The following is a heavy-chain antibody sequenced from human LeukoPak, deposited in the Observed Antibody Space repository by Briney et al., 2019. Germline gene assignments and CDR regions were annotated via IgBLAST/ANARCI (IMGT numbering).Heavy chain of an antibody. V-gene: IGHV3-15*01. J-gene: IGHJ3*02. CDR1: GFTFSNAW. D-gene: IGHD6-19*01. CDR3: TTGRESAYSSGWYAFDI. CDR2: IKSKTDGGTT. Sequence: PGGSLRLSSAAYGFTFSNAWMSWVRQAPGKGLEWVGRIKSKTDGGTTDYAAPVKGRFTISRDDSKNTLYLQMNSLKTEDTAVYYCTTGRESAYSSGWYAFDIWGQGTMVTVSS.